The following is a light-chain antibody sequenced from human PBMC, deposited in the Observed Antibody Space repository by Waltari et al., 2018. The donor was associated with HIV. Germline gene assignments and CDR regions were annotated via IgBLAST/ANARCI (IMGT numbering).Light chain of an antibody. CDR2: KNN. Sequence: QSVLTQPPSASGTPGQRVTISCSGSSSTIGSNYVYWYQQLPGTAPKLLIYKNNQRPSGVPDRFSGSKSGTSASLAISGLRSEDEADYYCATWDDSLSVYVVFGAGTKLTVL. CDR1: SSTIGSNY. V-gene: IGLV1-47*01. J-gene: IGLJ2*01. CDR3: ATWDDSLSVYVV.